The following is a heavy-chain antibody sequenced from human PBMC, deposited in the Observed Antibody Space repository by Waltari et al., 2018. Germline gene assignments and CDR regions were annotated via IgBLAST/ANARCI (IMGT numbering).Heavy chain of an antibody. V-gene: IGHV3-7*01. J-gene: IGHJ4*02. Sequence: EVQVVESGGDLVQPGGSLRLSCAASGFIFSDSWMGWVRQAPGKGLEWVANIKTDGSVKYYADSVKGRFTISRDNTKNSVHLQMDSLRAEDTTVYYCARHGDFSFDYWGQGVLVTVSS. CDR2: IKTDGSVK. CDR3: ARHGDFSFDY. D-gene: IGHD4-17*01. CDR1: GFIFSDSW.